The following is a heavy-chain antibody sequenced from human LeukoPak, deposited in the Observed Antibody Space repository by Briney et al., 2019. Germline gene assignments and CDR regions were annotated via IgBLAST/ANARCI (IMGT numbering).Heavy chain of an antibody. CDR2: IRYDGSNK. J-gene: IGHJ4*02. Sequence: PGGSLRLSCAASGFTFSSYGMHWVRQAPGKGLEWVAFIRYDGSNKYYADSVKGRFTISRDNSKNTLYLQMNSLRAEDTAVYYCAKDNKRGYSYGYRGAPFDYWGQGTLVTVSS. V-gene: IGHV3-30*02. CDR1: GFTFSSYG. D-gene: IGHD5-18*01. CDR3: AKDNKRGYSYGYRGAPFDY.